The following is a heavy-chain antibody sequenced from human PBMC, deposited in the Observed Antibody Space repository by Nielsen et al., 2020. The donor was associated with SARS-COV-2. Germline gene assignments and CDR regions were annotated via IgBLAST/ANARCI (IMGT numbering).Heavy chain of an antibody. CDR3: AREGRDGYNFDY. D-gene: IGHD5-24*01. J-gene: IGHJ4*02. Sequence: GGSLRLSCAASGFTVSSNYMSWVRQAPGKGLEWVSVIYSGGSTYYADSVKGRFTISRDNSKNTLYLQMNNLTAEDTAVYHCAREGRDGYNFDYWGQGTLVTVSS. CDR1: GFTVSSNY. V-gene: IGHV3-53*01. CDR2: IYSGGST.